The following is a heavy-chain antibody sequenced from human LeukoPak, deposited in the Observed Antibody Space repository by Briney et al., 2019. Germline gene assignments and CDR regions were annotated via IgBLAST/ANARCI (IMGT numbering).Heavy chain of an antibody. CDR3: ARVLGYSGYDLAY. CDR1: GFTFSDHY. J-gene: IGHJ4*02. V-gene: IGHV3-72*01. CDR2: TRNKANSYNT. D-gene: IGHD5-12*01. Sequence: GGSLRLSCAASGFTFSDHYMDWVRQAPGKGLEWVGRTRNKANSYNTEYAASVKGRFTIPRDDSKNSLYPQMNSLKTEGTAVYYCARVLGYSGYDLAYWGQGTLVTVSS.